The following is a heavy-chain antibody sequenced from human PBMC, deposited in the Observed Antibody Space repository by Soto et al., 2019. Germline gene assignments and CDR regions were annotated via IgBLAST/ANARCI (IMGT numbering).Heavy chain of an antibody. D-gene: IGHD3-3*02. CDR3: ARGHFDYGDY. J-gene: IGHJ4*02. V-gene: IGHV1-3*01. CDR2: INAGNGKT. CDR1: GYTFTSYA. Sequence: QVPLVQSGAEVKKPGASVKVSCKASGYTFTSYAMHRVRQAPGQRLEWMGWINAGNGKTKYSQKFQGRVTITRDTSASTAYMELSSLRSEDTAVYYCARGHFDYGDYWGQGTLVTVSS.